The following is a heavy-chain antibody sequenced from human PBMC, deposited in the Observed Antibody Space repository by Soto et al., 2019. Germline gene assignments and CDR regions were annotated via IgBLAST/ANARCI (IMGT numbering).Heavy chain of an antibody. D-gene: IGHD2-15*01. CDR3: TAELLDCSGGSCYSLMIHIYYYYYYMDV. CDR2: IKSKTDGGTT. J-gene: IGHJ6*03. CDR1: GFTFSNAW. V-gene: IGHV3-15*01. Sequence: GGSLRLSCAASGFTFSNAWMSWVRQAPGKGLEWVGRIKSKTDGGTTDYAAPVKGTFTISRDNSKNTLYMQMNSLKTEDTAVYYCTAELLDCSGGSCYSLMIHIYYYYYYMDVWGKGTTVTVSS.